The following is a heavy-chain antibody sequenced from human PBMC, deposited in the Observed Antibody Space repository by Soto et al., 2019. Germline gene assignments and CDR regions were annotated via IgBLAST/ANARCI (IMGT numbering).Heavy chain of an antibody. CDR1: GGSISSGGYS. Sequence: SETLSLTCAVSGGSISSGGYSWSWIRQPPGKGLEWIGYIYHSGGTYYHPSLKSRVTISLDRSENQFSLKLISVTAADTAVYYCGRGGWLSDSFDIWGQGTMVTVSS. J-gene: IGHJ3*02. CDR3: GRGGWLSDSFDI. V-gene: IGHV4-30-2*01. CDR2: IYHSGGT. D-gene: IGHD3-22*01.